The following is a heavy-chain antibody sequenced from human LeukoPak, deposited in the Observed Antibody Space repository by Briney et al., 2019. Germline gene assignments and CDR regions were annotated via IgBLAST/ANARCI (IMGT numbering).Heavy chain of an antibody. CDR1: GFTFSSYG. CDR3: ARDFSRGSYKGRDYYMDV. V-gene: IGHV3-23*01. J-gene: IGHJ6*03. Sequence: GGSLLLSCAASGFTFSSYGMSWVRQAPGKGLEWVSAISGSGGSTYYADSVKGRFTISRDNSKNTLYLQMNSLRAEDTAVYYCARDFSRGSYKGRDYYMDVWGKGTTVTVSS. CDR2: ISGSGGST. D-gene: IGHD1-26*01.